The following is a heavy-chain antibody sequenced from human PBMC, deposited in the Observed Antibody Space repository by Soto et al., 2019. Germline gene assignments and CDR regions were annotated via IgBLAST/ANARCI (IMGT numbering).Heavy chain of an antibody. V-gene: IGHV4-30-2*01. CDR3: GRVATSDHFDY. J-gene: IGHJ4*02. D-gene: IGHD1-26*01. Sequence: PSETLSLTCTVSGGSISSGAYSWSWIRQPPGKGLEWIGYIYYSGTTFYNPSLKSRLTLSVDTSKNQFSLKVSSVTAADTAVYYCGRVATSDHFDYWGQGSLVTVSS. CDR2: IYYSGTT. CDR1: GGSISSGAYS.